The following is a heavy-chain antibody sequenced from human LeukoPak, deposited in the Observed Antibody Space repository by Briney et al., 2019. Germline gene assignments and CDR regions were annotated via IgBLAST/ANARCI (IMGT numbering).Heavy chain of an antibody. CDR2: LSSSSSVI. V-gene: IGHV3-48*03. Sequence: GGSLRLSCAASGFTFSSYEMNWVRQAPGKGLEWVSYLSSSSSVIYHADSVKGRFTISRDNAKNSLYLQMNSLRTEDTAVYYCVRDGSSWGNSDYWGQGTLVSVSS. D-gene: IGHD7-27*01. CDR1: GFTFSSYE. CDR3: VRDGSSWGNSDY. J-gene: IGHJ4*02.